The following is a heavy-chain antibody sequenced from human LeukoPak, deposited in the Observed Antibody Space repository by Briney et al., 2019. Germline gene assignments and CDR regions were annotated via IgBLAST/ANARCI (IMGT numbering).Heavy chain of an antibody. CDR1: GFTFSDYY. CDR3: ARIPSYYYGSGMPYYFDY. Sequence: GGSLRLSCAASGFTFSDYYMSWIRQAPGKGLEWVSYISSSGSTIYYADSVKGRFTISRDNAKNSLYLQMNSLRAEDMAVYYCARIPSYYYGSGMPYYFDYWGQGTLVTASS. CDR2: ISSSGSTI. D-gene: IGHD3-10*01. V-gene: IGHV3-11*01. J-gene: IGHJ4*02.